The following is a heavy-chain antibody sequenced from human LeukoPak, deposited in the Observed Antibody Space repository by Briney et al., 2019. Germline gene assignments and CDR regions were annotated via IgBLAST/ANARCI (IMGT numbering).Heavy chain of an antibody. Sequence: ASVKVSCKASGYTFTGYFMHWVRQAPGQGLEWMGWINAISGDTNYAQKFRGRVTMTRDTSINTAYMELTRLTSDDTAVYYRARDFTHIIVVTSILHGEGAFDLWGQGTMVTVSS. CDR2: INAISGDT. CDR1: GYTFTGYF. D-gene: IGHD2-21*02. V-gene: IGHV1-2*02. CDR3: ARDFTHIIVVTSILHGEGAFDL. J-gene: IGHJ3*01.